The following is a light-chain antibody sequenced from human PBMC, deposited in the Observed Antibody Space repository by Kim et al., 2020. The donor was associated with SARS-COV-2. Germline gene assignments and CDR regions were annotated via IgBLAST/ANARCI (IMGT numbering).Light chain of an antibody. V-gene: IGKV1-33*01. CDR1: QDITNY. CDR2: DAS. Sequence: DIQMTQSPSSLSASVGDRVTFTCQASQDITNYLNWYQLKPVKAPNLLIYDASDLKTGVPSRFSGTGSGINFTFTISSLQPDDIATYYCQQYRYLPITFGQGTRLEIK. J-gene: IGKJ5*01. CDR3: QQYRYLPIT.